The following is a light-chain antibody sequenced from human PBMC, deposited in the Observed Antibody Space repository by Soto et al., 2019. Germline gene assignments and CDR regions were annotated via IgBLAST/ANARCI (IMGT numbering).Light chain of an antibody. CDR3: QQTYGTPLYS. V-gene: IGKV1-39*01. CDR2: AAS. Sequence: DIQMTQSPSSRSASVGDRVTITCRASQTIGRYLNWYQQRPGKAPKVLIYAASSLQSGVPSRFSGSGSGTDFSLTIISLQPEDFATYYCQQTYGTPLYSFGQGTKLEIK. J-gene: IGKJ2*01. CDR1: QTIGRY.